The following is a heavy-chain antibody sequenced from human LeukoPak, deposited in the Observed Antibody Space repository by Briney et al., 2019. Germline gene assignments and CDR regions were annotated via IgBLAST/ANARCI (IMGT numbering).Heavy chain of an antibody. V-gene: IGHV4-38-2*01. D-gene: IGHD3-22*01. CDR2: IYNSGST. CDR1: GYSISSGYY. J-gene: IGHJ5*02. Sequence: SETLSLTCAVSGYSISSGYYWGGSRPPRGKGLEGIGIIYNSGSTYYNPSLKSRVTISVDTSKNQFSLKLSSVTAADTAVYYRARGNYDSSGYYYHWFDPWGQGTLVTVSS. CDR3: ARGNYDSSGYYYHWFDP.